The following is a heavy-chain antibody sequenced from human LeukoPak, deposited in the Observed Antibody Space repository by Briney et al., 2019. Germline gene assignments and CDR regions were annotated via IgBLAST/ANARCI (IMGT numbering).Heavy chain of an antibody. CDR3: ASGSLGDGYGVGDYYQYMDV. Sequence: SVKVSCKASGGTFNSYAISWVRQAPGQGLEWMGGIMPLFGTANYAQEFQGRVTFTTDESASAAYMEVSSLRSEDTAVYYCASGSLGDGYGVGDYYQYMDVWGKGTTVTVSS. J-gene: IGHJ6*03. CDR1: GGTFNSYA. D-gene: IGHD5-24*01. V-gene: IGHV1-69*05. CDR2: IMPLFGTA.